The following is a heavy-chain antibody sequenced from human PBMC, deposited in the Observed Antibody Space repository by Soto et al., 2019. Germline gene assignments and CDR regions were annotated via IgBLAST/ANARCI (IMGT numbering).Heavy chain of an antibody. Sequence: ASETLSLTCAVSGGSISSSNWWSWVRQPPGKGLEWIGEIYHSGSTNYNPSLKSRVTISVDKSKNQFSLKLSSVTAADTAVYYCASGGTRLYYYYGMDVWGQGTTVTVSS. V-gene: IGHV4-4*02. J-gene: IGHJ6*02. CDR3: ASGGTRLYYYYGMDV. CDR1: GGSISSSNW. D-gene: IGHD1-7*01. CDR2: IYHSGST.